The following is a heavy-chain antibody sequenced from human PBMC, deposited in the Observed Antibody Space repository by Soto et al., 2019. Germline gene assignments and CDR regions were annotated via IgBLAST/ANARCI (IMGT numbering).Heavy chain of an antibody. CDR1: GGTFSSYA. Sequence: QVQLVQSGAEVKKPGSSVKVSCKASGGTFSSYAISWVRQAPGQGLEWMGGIIPIFGTANYAQKFQGRVTITADESTSTAYMELSSLRSEDTAVYYCARDRGEMATTYYYYGMDVWGQGTTVTVSS. V-gene: IGHV1-69*01. D-gene: IGHD5-12*01. CDR2: IIPIFGTA. CDR3: ARDRGEMATTYYYYGMDV. J-gene: IGHJ6*02.